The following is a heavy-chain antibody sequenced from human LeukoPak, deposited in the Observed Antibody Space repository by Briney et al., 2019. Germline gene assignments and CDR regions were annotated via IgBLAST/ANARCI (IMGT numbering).Heavy chain of an antibody. CDR1: GYTFTSYD. D-gene: IGHD6-13*01. V-gene: IGHV1-8*01. J-gene: IGHJ4*02. CDR3: ARDHSSSGQLFDY. CDR2: MNPNSGNT. Sequence: ASVKVSCKASGYTFTSYDINWVRQATGQGLEWMGWMNPNSGNTGYAQKFQGRVTMTRNTSISTAYMELSSLRSEDTAVYYCARDHSSSGQLFDYWGQGTPVTVSS.